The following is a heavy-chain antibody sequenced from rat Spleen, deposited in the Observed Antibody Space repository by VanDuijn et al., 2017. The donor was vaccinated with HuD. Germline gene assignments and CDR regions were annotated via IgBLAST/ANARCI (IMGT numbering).Heavy chain of an antibody. CDR1: GFTFNNYW. V-gene: IGHV5-31*01. Sequence: EVQLVESGGGLVQPGRSLKLSCVASGFTFNNYWMTWIRQAPGKGLEWVASITNTGGSTYYPDSVKGRFTISRDNAKSTLYLQMNSLRSEDTATYYCTRDSSDLYVMDAWGQGASVTVSS. CDR3: TRDSSDLYVMDA. CDR2: ITNTGGST. J-gene: IGHJ4*01. D-gene: IGHD3-7*01.